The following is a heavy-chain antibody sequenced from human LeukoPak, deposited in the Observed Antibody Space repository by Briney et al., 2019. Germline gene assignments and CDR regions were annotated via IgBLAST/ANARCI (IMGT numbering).Heavy chain of an antibody. CDR3: AKDPGIAVAGTAD. J-gene: IGHJ4*02. D-gene: IGHD6-19*01. V-gene: IGHV3-23*01. Sequence: GGSLRLSCAASGFTFSSYAMSWVRQAPGKGLEWVSAISGSGGSTYYADSVKGRFTVSRDNSKNTLYLQMSSLRAEDTAVYYCAKDPGIAVAGTADWGQGTLVTVSS. CDR2: ISGSGGST. CDR1: GFTFSSYA.